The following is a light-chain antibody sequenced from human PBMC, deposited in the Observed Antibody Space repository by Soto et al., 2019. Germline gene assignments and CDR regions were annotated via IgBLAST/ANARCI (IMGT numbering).Light chain of an antibody. CDR2: EVS. CDR3: CSYAGSYTFWV. V-gene: IGLV2-23*02. J-gene: IGLJ3*02. CDR1: SSDVGSYTL. Sequence: QSALTQPASVSGSPGQSITISCTGTSSDVGSYTLVSWYQHHPGKAPKLMIYEVSKRPSGVSNRFSGSKSGNTASLTISGLQAEDEADYYCCSYAGSYTFWVFGGGTKLTVL.